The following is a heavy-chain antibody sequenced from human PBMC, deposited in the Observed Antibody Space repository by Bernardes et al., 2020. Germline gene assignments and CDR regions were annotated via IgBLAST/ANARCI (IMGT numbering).Heavy chain of an antibody. CDR2: INPIFGTA. CDR1: GGTFRSYA. V-gene: IGHV1-69*13. Sequence: SVKVSCKASGGTFRSYAISWVRQAPGQGLEWMGGINPIFGTANYAQKFQGRVTITADESTSTAYMELSSLRSEDTAVYYCARGRVQYSSSPGFDYWGQGTLVTVSS. J-gene: IGHJ4*02. D-gene: IGHD6-13*01. CDR3: ARGRVQYSSSPGFDY.